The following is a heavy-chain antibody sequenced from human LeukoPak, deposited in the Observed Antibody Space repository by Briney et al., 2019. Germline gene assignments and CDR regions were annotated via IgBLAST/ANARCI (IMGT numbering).Heavy chain of an antibody. CDR1: GGSISNYY. J-gene: IGHJ4*02. D-gene: IGHD6-13*01. CDR2: IYYSGST. V-gene: IGHV4-59*08. CDR3: ARLTSSSSGSSFDY. Sequence: SETLSLTCTVSGGSISNYYWSWVRQPPGKGLEWIGYIYYSGSTNYTPSLKSRVTVSVDTSKNQFSLKLSSVTAADTAVYYCARLTSSSSGSSFDYWGQGTLVTVSS.